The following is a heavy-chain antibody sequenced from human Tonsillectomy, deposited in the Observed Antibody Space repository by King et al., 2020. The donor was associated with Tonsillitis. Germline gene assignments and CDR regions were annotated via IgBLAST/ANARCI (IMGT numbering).Heavy chain of an antibody. V-gene: IGHV4-31*03. D-gene: IGHD6-6*01. CDR1: GGSISIGNYY. Sequence: VQLQESGPGLVKPSQTLSLTCTVSGGSISIGNYYWSWIRQHPGKGLEWIGYIYYTGSAYYNPSLKSRVTISVDTSKNQFSLKLTSVTAADTAVYYCARERGGSSFESDYWGQGTLVTVSS. J-gene: IGHJ4*02. CDR3: ARERGGSSFESDY. CDR2: IYYTGSA.